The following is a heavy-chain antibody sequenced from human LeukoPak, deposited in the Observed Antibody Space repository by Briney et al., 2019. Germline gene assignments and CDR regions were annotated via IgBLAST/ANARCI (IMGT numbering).Heavy chain of an antibody. D-gene: IGHD6-19*01. Sequence: GGSLGLSCAASGFTFSSYAMSWVRQAPGKGLEWVSAITGSGGSTYYADSVKGRFTISRDNSENTLYLQMNSLRAEDTAVYYCASPTSGWLADYWGQGTLVTVSA. CDR1: GFTFSSYA. CDR3: ASPTSGWLADY. CDR2: ITGSGGST. J-gene: IGHJ4*02. V-gene: IGHV3-23*01.